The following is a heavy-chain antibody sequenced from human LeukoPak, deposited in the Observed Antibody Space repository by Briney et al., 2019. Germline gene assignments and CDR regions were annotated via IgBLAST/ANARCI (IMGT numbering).Heavy chain of an antibody. D-gene: IGHD6-19*01. V-gene: IGHV1-8*01. CDR2: MNPNSGNT. J-gene: IGHJ5*02. CDR3: ARGRRLRGWYPNNWFDP. Sequence: ASVKVSCKASGYTFTSYDINWVRQATGQGLEWMGWMNPNSGNTGYAQKFQGRVTMTRNTSISTAYMELSGLRSEDTAVYYCARGRRLRGWYPNNWFDPWGQGTLVTVSS. CDR1: GYTFTSYD.